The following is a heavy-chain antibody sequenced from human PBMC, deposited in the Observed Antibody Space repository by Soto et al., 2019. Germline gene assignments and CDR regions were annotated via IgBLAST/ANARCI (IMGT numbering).Heavy chain of an antibody. CDR2: IYYRGST. V-gene: IGHV4-59*01. CDR1: GGPISSYY. CDR3: ARVIGGYDYYYYYGMDV. J-gene: IGHJ6*02. Sequence: SETLSLTCTVSGGPISSYYWSWIRQPPGKGLEWIGYIYYRGSTNYNPSLKSRVTISVATSKNQFSLKLSSVTAADTAVYYCARVIGGYDYYYYYGMDVWGQGTTVTVS. D-gene: IGHD5-12*01.